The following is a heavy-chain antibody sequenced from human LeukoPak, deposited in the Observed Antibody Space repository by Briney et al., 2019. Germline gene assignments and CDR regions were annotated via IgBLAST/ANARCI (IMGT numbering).Heavy chain of an antibody. J-gene: IGHJ4*02. V-gene: IGHV3-11*04. CDR1: GFTFSDYY. D-gene: IGHD5-18*01. Sequence: GGSLRLSCAASGFTFSDYYMSWIRQAPGKGLEWVSYISSSGSTIYYADSVKGRFTISRDNAKNLLYLQMNGLSAEDTAVYYCARDPAAWGYGYNYWGQGTLVTVSS. CDR2: ISSSGSTI. CDR3: ARDPAAWGYGYNY.